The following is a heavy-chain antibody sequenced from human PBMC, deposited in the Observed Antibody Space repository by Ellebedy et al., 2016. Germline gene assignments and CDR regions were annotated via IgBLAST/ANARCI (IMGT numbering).Heavy chain of an antibody. V-gene: IGHV4-59*02. CDR3: ARDVSLYSSSPSFDF. CDR2: VFYGGST. CDR1: GGSVETYY. J-gene: IGHJ4*02. D-gene: IGHD3-22*01. Sequence: GSLRLXCTVSGGSVETYYWTWIRQSPGKGLEWIGYVFYGGSTKYNRSLRSRVTISLDTAKNQFSLRLTSVAAADTAVYFCARDVSLYSSSPSFDFWGQGMLVTVSS.